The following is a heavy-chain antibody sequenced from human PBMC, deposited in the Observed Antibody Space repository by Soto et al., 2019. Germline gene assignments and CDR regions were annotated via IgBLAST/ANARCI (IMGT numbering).Heavy chain of an antibody. CDR1: GYTLTELS. CDR2: FDPEDGET. CDR3: ATTKRGKQWLIKYYYGMDV. Sequence: GASEKVSCKVSGYTLTELSMHWVRQAPGKGLEWMGGFDPEDGETIYAQKFQGRVTMTEDTSTDTAYMELSSLRSEDTAVYYCATTKRGKQWLIKYYYGMDVWGQGTTVTASS. D-gene: IGHD6-19*01. J-gene: IGHJ6*02. V-gene: IGHV1-24*01.